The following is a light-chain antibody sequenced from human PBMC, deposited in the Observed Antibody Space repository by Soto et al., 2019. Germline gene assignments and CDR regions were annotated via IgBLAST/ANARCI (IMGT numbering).Light chain of an antibody. CDR3: QHYHTWPPQYT. CDR1: HSVASN. J-gene: IGKJ2*01. CDR2: GAS. Sequence: EIVMTQSPASLSVSPGDGATISCRARHSVASNVAWYQQKPGQGPRLLIHGASTRAVGVPARFSGSGSGTDFTLTISSLQSEDFAVYYCQHYHTWPPQYTFGQVTKLQIK. V-gene: IGKV3-15*01.